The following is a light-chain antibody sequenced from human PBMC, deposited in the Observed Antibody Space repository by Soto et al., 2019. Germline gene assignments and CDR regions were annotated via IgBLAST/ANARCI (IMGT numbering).Light chain of an antibody. CDR2: AKT. CDR3: QSFDSSLSAWV. V-gene: IGLV1-40*01. J-gene: IGLJ3*02. CDR1: SSNIGAGYD. Sequence: QAVVTQSPSVSGAPGQRVTISCTGSSSNIGAGYDVHWYQQLPGRAPKLLVYAKTDRPSGVPDRISGSKSGTSASLVITGLQAEDEADYYCQSFDSSLSAWVFGGGTKVTVL.